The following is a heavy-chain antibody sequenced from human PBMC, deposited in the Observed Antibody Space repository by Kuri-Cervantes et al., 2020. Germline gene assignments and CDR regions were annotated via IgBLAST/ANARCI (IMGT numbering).Heavy chain of an antibody. V-gene: IGHV3-9*01. CDR3: AKDISGYDSYYGMDV. CDR1: GFTFDDYA. CDR2: ISWNSGSI. D-gene: IGHD5-12*01. J-gene: IGHJ6*02. Sequence: GGSLRLSCAASGFTFDDYAMHWVRQAPGKGLEWVSGISWNSGSIGYADSVKGRFTISRDNAKNSLYLQMNSLRAEDTALYYCAKDISGYDSYYGMDVWGQGTTVTVSS.